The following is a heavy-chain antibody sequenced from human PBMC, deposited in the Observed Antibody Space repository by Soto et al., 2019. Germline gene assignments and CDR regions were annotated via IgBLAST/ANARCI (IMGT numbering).Heavy chain of an antibody. D-gene: IGHD2-21*01. CDR1: GGSFSGYY. Sequence: QVQLQQWGAGLLKPSETLSLTCAVYGGSFSGYYWSWIRQPPGKGLERVGEINHSGSTNYNPSLMSRVTISVYTSKNQFSLKLSAVTASVTAVYFCARDCLKGVDYSCQGALVTVSS. J-gene: IGHJ4*02. CDR3: ARDCLKGVDY. CDR2: INHSGST. V-gene: IGHV4-34*01.